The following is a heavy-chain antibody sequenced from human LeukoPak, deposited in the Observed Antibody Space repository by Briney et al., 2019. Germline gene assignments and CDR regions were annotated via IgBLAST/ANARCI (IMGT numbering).Heavy chain of an antibody. CDR2: IIPIFGTA. CDR3: ASQLTRPDDSRPGNELDY. V-gene: IGHV1-69*05. CDR1: GGTFSCYA. J-gene: IGHJ4*02. D-gene: IGHD6-6*01. Sequence: GASVKVSCKASGGTFSCYAISWVRQAPGQGLEWMGGIIPIFGTANYAQKFQGRVTITTDESTSTAYMELSSLRSEDTAVYYCASQLTRPDDSRPGNELDYWGQGTLVTVSS.